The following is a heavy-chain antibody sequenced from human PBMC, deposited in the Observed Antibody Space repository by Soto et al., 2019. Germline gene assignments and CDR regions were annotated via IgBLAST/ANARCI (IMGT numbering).Heavy chain of an antibody. CDR1: GGTFSSYA. CDR2: IIPIFGTA. CDR3: ARAGTPRQSGAQELVAGAY. J-gene: IGHJ4*02. D-gene: IGHD6-13*01. V-gene: IGHV1-69*06. Sequence: QVQLVQSGAEVKKPGSSVKVSCKASGGTFSSYAISWVRQAPGQGLEWMGGIIPIFGTANYAQQLQGRVTSTPDTTSSTAYMELSSLRSENTAVYDWARAGTPRQSGAQELVAGAYWGQGTLVTVSS.